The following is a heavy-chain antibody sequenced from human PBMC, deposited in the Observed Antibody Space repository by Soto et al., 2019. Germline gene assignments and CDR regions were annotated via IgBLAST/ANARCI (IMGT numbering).Heavy chain of an antibody. CDR3: ARQINYDSSGSDY. CDR1: GYSFTSYW. D-gene: IGHD3-22*01. J-gene: IGHJ4*02. Sequence: PGESLKISCKGSGYSFTSYWISWVRQMPGKGLEWMGIIDPSDSDTSYSPSFQGHVTISADKSISTAYLQWSSLKASDTAMYYCARQINYDSSGSDYWGQGTLVTVSS. V-gene: IGHV5-51*01. CDR2: IDPSDSDT.